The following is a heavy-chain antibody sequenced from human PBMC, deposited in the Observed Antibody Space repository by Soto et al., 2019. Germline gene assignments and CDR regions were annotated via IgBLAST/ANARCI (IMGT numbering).Heavy chain of an antibody. D-gene: IGHD3-9*01. Sequence: EVQLLESGGGLVQPGGSLRLSCAASGFTFGSYAISWVRQAPGKGLEWVSALSGSGGSTYYAESVKGRFTISRANSKHPLDLQVNGLSAEDTVVYYCAKDIHYDIVTGYYMGTYYYYGMDVWGQCTTLTASS. CDR1: GFTFGSYA. V-gene: IGHV3-23*01. CDR2: LSGSGGST. J-gene: IGHJ6*02. CDR3: AKDIHYDIVTGYYMGTYYYYGMDV.